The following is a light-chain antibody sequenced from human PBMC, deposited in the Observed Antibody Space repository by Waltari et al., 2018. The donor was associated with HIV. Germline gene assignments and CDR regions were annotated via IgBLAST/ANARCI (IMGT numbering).Light chain of an antibody. CDR3: QQLNSYPRT. J-gene: IGKJ1*01. Sequence: DIQLTQSPSFLSASVRDRVTITCRASQGISSYLAWYQQTPGKAPKLLIYAASTLQSGVPSRFSGSGSGTEFTLTISSLQPEGFATYFCQQLNSYPRTFGQGTKVEIK. CDR1: QGISSY. V-gene: IGKV1-9*01. CDR2: AAS.